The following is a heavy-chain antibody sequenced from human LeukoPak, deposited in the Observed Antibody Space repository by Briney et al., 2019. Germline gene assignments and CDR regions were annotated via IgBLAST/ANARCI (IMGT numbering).Heavy chain of an antibody. CDR3: AKDHNDFWSGYPPN. D-gene: IGHD3-3*01. J-gene: IGHJ4*02. CDR1: GFTFSSYA. Sequence: GGSLRLSCAASGFTFSSYAMSWVRQAPGKGLEWVSAISGSGGSTYYADSVKGRFTISRDNSKNTLYLQMNSLRADDTAVYYCAKDHNDFWSGYPPNWGQGTLVTASS. CDR2: ISGSGGST. V-gene: IGHV3-23*01.